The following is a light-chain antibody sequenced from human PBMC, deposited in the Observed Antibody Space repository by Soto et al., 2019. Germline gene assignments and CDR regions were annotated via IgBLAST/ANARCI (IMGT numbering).Light chain of an antibody. J-gene: IGLJ1*01. V-gene: IGLV2-14*01. CDR3: SSYTSSSTLPYV. CDR1: SSDVCGYNY. Sequence: QSVLTQPASVSGSPGQSITISCTGTSSDVCGYNYVSWYQQDPGKAPKLMIYDVSNRPSGVSNRFSGSKSGNTASLTISGLQAEDEADYYCSSYTSSSTLPYVFGTGTKVTVL. CDR2: DVS.